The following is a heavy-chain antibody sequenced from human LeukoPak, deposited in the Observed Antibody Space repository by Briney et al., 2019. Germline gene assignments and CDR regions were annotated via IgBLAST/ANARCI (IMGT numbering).Heavy chain of an antibody. V-gene: IGHV4-34*01. D-gene: IGHD3-22*01. CDR3: ARALERYYYESSGYYAHFDY. Sequence: SETLSHICYGYCGQFCGFFGSWSGQHPGERLEVNGEINHSGSTKSNPPLNSRVTISGDTSKNQFSLELRSVTAADTAVYYCARALERYYYESSGYYAHFDYWGQGTLVTVSS. CDR2: INHSGST. J-gene: IGHJ4*02. CDR1: CGQFCGFF.